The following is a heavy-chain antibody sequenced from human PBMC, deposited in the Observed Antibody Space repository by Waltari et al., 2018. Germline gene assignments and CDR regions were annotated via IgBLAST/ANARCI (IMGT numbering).Heavy chain of an antibody. CDR1: GFTFGSYA. Sequence: EVQLVESGGGLVQPGGSLRLSCAASGFTFGSYAMNWVRQSPGKGLECVSYISSSGGTRFYADSVKGRFTISRDNAKNSLYLQMNSLRAEDTAVYYCARAASGYDLTYWGQGTLVTVS. J-gene: IGHJ4*02. D-gene: IGHD5-12*01. CDR2: ISSSGGTR. CDR3: ARAASGYDLTY. V-gene: IGHV3-48*03.